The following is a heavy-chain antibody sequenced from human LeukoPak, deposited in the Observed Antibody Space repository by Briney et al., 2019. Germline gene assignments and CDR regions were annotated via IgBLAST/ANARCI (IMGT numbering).Heavy chain of an antibody. Sequence: GGSLRLSCAASGFTFSTYAMTWVRQAPGKGLEWVANIKQDGSEKYYVDSVKGRFTISRDNAKNSLYLQMNSLRAEDTAVYYCARVGYGDYVAFDYWGQGTLVTVSS. CDR1: GFTFSTYA. CDR2: IKQDGSEK. CDR3: ARVGYGDYVAFDY. V-gene: IGHV3-7*01. J-gene: IGHJ4*02. D-gene: IGHD4-17*01.